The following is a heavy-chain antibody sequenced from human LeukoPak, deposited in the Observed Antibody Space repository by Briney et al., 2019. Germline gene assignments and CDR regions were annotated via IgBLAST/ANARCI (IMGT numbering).Heavy chain of an antibody. V-gene: IGHV3-30*02. CDR3: AKDLGGWIQLWFSDY. J-gene: IGHJ4*02. CDR1: GFTLSSYL. Sequence: GGALRHSCEASGFTLSSYLMHWGRPAPRKRLGWVAFIRYDGSNKYYADSLKGRFTISRDNSKNTRYLQMNSLRAEDTAVYYCAKDLGGWIQLWFSDYWGQGTLVTVSS. D-gene: IGHD5-18*01. CDR2: IRYDGSNK.